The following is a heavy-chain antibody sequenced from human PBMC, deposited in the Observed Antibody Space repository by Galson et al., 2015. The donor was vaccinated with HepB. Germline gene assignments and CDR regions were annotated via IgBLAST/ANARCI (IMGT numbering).Heavy chain of an antibody. CDR3: TKGTINNVYYFDY. D-gene: IGHD4/OR15-4a*01. V-gene: IGHV3-23*01. Sequence: SLRLSCAASGFTFSNCGMSWVRQAPGKGLEWVSAISASGGSTYYADSVKGRFTISRDNSKNTLYLQMISLRAEDTAVYYCTKGTINNVYYFDYWGQGTLVTVAS. CDR1: GFTFSNCG. CDR2: ISASGGST. J-gene: IGHJ4*02.